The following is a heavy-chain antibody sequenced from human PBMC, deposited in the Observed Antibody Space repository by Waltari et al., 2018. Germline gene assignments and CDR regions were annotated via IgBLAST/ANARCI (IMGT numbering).Heavy chain of an antibody. D-gene: IGHD4-4*01. V-gene: IGHV3-7*01. J-gene: IGHJ4*02. CDR2: IKQDGSEK. CDR1: GFTFSSYW. Sequence: EVQLVESGGGLVQPGGSLRLSCAASGFTFSSYWMSWVRQAPGKGRGWVANIKQDGSEKYYVDSVKGRFTISRDNAKNSLYLQMNSLRAEYTAVYYCASHDYTLTLFDYWGQGTLVTVSS. CDR3: ASHDYTLTLFDY.